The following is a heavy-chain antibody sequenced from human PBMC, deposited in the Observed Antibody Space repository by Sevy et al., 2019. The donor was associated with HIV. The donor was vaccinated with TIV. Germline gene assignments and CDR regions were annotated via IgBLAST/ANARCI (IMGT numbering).Heavy chain of an antibody. D-gene: IGHD6-6*01. CDR2: IYYSGST. CDR3: ARAKYSSYRSFFDY. V-gene: IGHV4-59*01. J-gene: IGHJ4*02. Sequence: SETLSLTCTVSGGSISSYYWSWIRQPPGKGLEWIGYIYYSGSTNYNPSLKSRVTISVDTSKNQFSLKLSSVTAADTAVYYCARAKYSSYRSFFDYWGQGTLVTVSS. CDR1: GGSISSYY.